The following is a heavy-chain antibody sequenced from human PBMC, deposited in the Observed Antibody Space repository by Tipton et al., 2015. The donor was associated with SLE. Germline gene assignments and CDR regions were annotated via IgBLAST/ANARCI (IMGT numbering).Heavy chain of an antibody. D-gene: IGHD3-3*01. CDR3: ARATNHYDFWSGYGWYFDY. CDR2: IIPIFGTA. Sequence: QLVQSGPEVKKPGSSVKVSCKASGGTFSSYAISWVRQAPGQGLEWMGGIIPIFGTANYAQKFQGRVTITTDESTSTAYMELSSLRSEDTAVYYCARATNHYDFWSGYGWYFDYWGQGTLVTVSS. V-gene: IGHV1-69*05. CDR1: GGTFSSYA. J-gene: IGHJ4*02.